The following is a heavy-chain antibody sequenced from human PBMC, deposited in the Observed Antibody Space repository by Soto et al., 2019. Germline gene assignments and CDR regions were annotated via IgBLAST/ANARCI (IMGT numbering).Heavy chain of an antibody. CDR1: GFTFNRYA. V-gene: IGHV3-30-3*01. Sequence: GGSLRLSCAASGFTFNRYAIHWVRQAPGKGLEWVALISYDGSGKYYAGSVKGRFTISRENSKNTLKLQMNRLRPEDISLYYCARSIGEYSSSFGMDVWGQGTTVTVSS. J-gene: IGHJ6*02. D-gene: IGHD6-6*01. CDR2: ISYDGSGK. CDR3: ARSIGEYSSSFGMDV.